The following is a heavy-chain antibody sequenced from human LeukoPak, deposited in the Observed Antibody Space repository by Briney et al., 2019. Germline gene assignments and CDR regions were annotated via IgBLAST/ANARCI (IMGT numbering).Heavy chain of an antibody. D-gene: IGHD4-23*01. V-gene: IGHV4-61*01. CDR1: GGSVSGGSSS. CDR2: IYYSGST. J-gene: IGHJ3*02. CDR3: ASSDYGGDAFDI. Sequence: SETLSLTCTVSGGSVSGGSSSWGWIRQPPGKGLEWIGYIYYSGSTNYNPSLKSRVTISVDTSKNQFSLKLSSVTAADTAVYYCASSDYGGDAFDIWGQGTMVTVSS.